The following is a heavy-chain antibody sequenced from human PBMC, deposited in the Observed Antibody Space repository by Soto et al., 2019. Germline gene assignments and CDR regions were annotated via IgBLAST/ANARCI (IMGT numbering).Heavy chain of an antibody. CDR2: ITSSSSTI. V-gene: IGHV3-48*01. Sequence: EVQLVESGGGLVQPGGSVRLSCAASVFTFSRSAMNWVRQAPGKGLEWVSFITSSSSTIYYADSVRGRFTISRDNAKNSLYLQMNSLRAEDTAIYYCARDIVVVPAAHSDYWGQGTRVTVSS. D-gene: IGHD2-2*01. J-gene: IGHJ4*02. CDR3: ARDIVVVPAAHSDY. CDR1: VFTFSRSA.